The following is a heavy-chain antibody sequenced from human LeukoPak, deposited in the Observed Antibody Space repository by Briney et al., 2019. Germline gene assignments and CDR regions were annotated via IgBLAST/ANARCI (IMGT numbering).Heavy chain of an antibody. D-gene: IGHD6-19*01. CDR3: ARYSGGSHADY. V-gene: IGHV1-2*02. CDR1: VYTFTGYY. CDR2: INPNSGGT. Sequence: ASVKVSRKASVYTFTGYYMHWVRQAPGQGLAWMGWINPNSGGTNYAQTFQAMVTMTRDTSISTAYMELSRLRSDVTAVYYCARYSGGSHADYWGQGNLVTVSS. J-gene: IGHJ4*02.